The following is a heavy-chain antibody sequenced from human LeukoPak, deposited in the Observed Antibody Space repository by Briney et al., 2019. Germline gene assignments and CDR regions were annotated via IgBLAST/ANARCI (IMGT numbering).Heavy chain of an antibody. J-gene: IGHJ1*01. CDR2: VYPSDSDT. V-gene: IGHV5-51*01. Sequence: HGESLKISCATSGYSFTSYWIAWVRQMPGQGLEWMGIVYPSDSDTRYSPSFQGQVTISVDKSSRTVYLQWSSLQASDTAIYYCARPGDMKLAKHSQHWGQFTLVT. CDR1: GYSFTSYW. CDR3: ARPGDMKLAKHSQH. D-gene: IGHD3-10*01.